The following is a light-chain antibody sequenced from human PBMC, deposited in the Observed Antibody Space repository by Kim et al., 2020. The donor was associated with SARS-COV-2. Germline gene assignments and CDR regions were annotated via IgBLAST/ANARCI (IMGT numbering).Light chain of an antibody. CDR2: GVS. CDR1: QTISNDF. CDR3: QQYGGSPPYA. Sequence: FFTQSPDTLSLSPGERATLSCRASQTISNDFLAWYQQRLGQAPRLIIYGVSKRATGIPDRFSGGGAGRDFALTISRVEPEDFAVYYCQQYGGSPPYALGQVTKLEI. V-gene: IGKV3-20*01. J-gene: IGKJ2*01.